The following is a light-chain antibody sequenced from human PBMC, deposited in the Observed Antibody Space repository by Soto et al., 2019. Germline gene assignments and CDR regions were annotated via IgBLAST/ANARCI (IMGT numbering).Light chain of an antibody. V-gene: IGKV3-20*01. CDR1: QSVSSGS. J-gene: IGKJ2*01. CDR3: QLYSGSPMYT. Sequence: EIVLTQSPGSLSLSPGERATLSCRASQSVSSGSLAWYQQKPGQAPRLLIYGASSRATGVPDRFSGSGSGKDFTLTSSRLEPEDFAVYYCQLYSGSPMYTFGQGTRLDIK. CDR2: GAS.